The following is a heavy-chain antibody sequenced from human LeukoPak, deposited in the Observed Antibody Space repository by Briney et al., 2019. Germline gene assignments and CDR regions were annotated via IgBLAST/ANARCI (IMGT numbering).Heavy chain of an antibody. V-gene: IGHV4-34*01. J-gene: IGHJ4*02. D-gene: IGHD2-21*02. CDR3: ARLHIVVVTATDY. CDR2: INHSGST. Sequence: SETLSLTCAVYGGSFSGYYWSWIRQPPGKGLEWIGEINHSGSTNYNPSLKSRVTISVDTSKNQFSLKLSSVTAADTAVYYCARLHIVVVTATDYWGQGTLVTVSS. CDR1: GGSFSGYY.